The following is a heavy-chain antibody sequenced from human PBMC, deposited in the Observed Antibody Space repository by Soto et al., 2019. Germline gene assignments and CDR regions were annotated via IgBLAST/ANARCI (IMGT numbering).Heavy chain of an antibody. D-gene: IGHD6-6*01. CDR2: ISYDGSNK. CDR1: GFTFSSYG. Sequence: QVQLVESGGGVVQPGRSLRLSCAASGFTFSSYGMHWVRQAPGKGLEWVAVISYDGSNKYYADSVKGRFTISRDNSKNTLYLQMNSLRAEDTAVYYCAKEGGIAARCYYYGMDVWGQGTTVTVSS. V-gene: IGHV3-30*18. CDR3: AKEGGIAARCYYYGMDV. J-gene: IGHJ6*02.